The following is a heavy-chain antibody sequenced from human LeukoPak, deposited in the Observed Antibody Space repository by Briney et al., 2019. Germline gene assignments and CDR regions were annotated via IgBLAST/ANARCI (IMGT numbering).Heavy chain of an antibody. V-gene: IGHV1-2*02. CDR1: GYTFSGYY. Sequence: ASVKVSCTASGYTFSGYYMHWVRQAPGRWPEWVGCINPESGGTNLALHFLGRVTLTRDTSVSTAYMELTSLTSHDTAVDYCAREDFVLVQDGRSPHSYPDPWGRGTLVIVSP. CDR3: AREDFVLVQDGRSPHSYPDP. CDR2: INPESGGT. J-gene: IGHJ2*01. D-gene: IGHD3-10*02.